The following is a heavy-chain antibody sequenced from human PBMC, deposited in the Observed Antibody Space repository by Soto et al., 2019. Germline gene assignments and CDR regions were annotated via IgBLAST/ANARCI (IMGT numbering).Heavy chain of an antibody. CDR3: ARHGNDFWSGRSYYYGMDV. Sequence: PGESLKISCKGSGYSFTSYWIGWVRQMPGKGLEWMGIIYPGDSDTRYSPSFQGQVTISADKSISTAYLQWSSLKASDTAMYYCARHGNDFWSGRSYYYGMDVWGQGTTVTVSS. CDR1: GYSFTSYW. D-gene: IGHD3-3*01. CDR2: IYPGDSDT. V-gene: IGHV5-51*01. J-gene: IGHJ6*02.